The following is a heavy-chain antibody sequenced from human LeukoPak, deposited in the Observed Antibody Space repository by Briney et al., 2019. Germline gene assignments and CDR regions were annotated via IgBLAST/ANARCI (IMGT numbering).Heavy chain of an antibody. CDR3: AGLASSGWGDEGYYFDY. J-gene: IGHJ4*02. V-gene: IGHV5-51*01. CDR2: IYPGDSDT. CDR1: GYSFTSYW. D-gene: IGHD6-19*01. Sequence: GESLKISCKGSGYSFTSYWIGWVRQMPGKGLEWMGIIYPGDSDTRYSPSFQGQVTISADKSISTAYLQWSSLKASDTAMYYCAGLASSGWGDEGYYFDYWGQGTLVTVSS.